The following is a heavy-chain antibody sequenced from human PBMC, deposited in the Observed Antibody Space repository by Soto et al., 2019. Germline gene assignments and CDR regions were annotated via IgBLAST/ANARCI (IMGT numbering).Heavy chain of an antibody. CDR3: AKDDGSSGYSLGLFDY. CDR1: GFTFSSYG. Sequence: GGSLRLSCAASGFTFSSYGMHWVRQAPGKGLGWVAVISYDGSNKYYADSVKGRFTISRDNSKNTLYLQMNSLRAEDTAVYYCAKDDGSSGYSLGLFDYWGQGTLVTVSS. CDR2: ISYDGSNK. V-gene: IGHV3-30*18. D-gene: IGHD3-22*01. J-gene: IGHJ4*02.